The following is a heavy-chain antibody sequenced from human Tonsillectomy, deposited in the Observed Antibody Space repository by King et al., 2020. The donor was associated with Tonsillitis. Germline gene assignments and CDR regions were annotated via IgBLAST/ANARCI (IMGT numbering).Heavy chain of an antibody. CDR1: GFTFSSYA. D-gene: IGHD6-13*01. J-gene: IGHJ4*02. CDR2: ISYDGSNK. Sequence: VQLVESGGGVVQPGRSLRLSCAASGFTFSSYAMHWVRQAPGKGLEWVAVISYDGSNKYYADSVKGRFTISRDNYKNTLYLQMNSLRAEDKALYYCARGSGRSIAAARIDYWGQGTLVTVSS. CDR3: ARGSGRSIAAARIDY. V-gene: IGHV3-30-3*01.